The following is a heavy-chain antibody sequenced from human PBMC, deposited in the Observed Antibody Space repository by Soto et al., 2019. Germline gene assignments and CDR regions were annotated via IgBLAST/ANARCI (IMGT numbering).Heavy chain of an antibody. CDR1: GFTFDNYA. V-gene: IGHV3-9*01. CDR3: AKSLKIFGLATTRSGPLDS. D-gene: IGHD3-3*01. Sequence: GGSLRLSCAASGFTFDNYAMHWVRQAPGKGLEWVSGISWNSGNIGYADSVKGRFTIARDNAKTSLYLEMNSLRAEDTALYYCAKSLKIFGLATTRSGPLDSWGQGALVIVSS. J-gene: IGHJ4*02. CDR2: ISWNSGNI.